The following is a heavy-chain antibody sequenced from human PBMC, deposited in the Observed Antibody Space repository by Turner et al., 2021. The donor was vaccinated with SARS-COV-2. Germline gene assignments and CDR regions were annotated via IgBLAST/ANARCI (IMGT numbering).Heavy chain of an antibody. CDR2: IYYSGST. V-gene: IGHV4-39*01. J-gene: IGHJ4*02. CDR3: ARRRFMSGYSFDY. Sequence: QLQLQESGPGQVKPSETLSLTCTVSGGSISSSSYYWGWIRQPPGKGLEWIGSIYYSGSTDYNPSLKSRVTISVDTSKNQFSLKLSSVTTADTAVYYCARRRFMSGYSFDYWGQGTLVTVSS. CDR1: GGSISSSSYY. D-gene: IGHD3-3*01.